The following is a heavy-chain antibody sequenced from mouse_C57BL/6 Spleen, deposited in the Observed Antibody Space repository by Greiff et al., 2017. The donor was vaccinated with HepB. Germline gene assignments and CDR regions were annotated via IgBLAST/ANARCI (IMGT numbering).Heavy chain of an antibody. Sequence: VQLQQSVAELVRPGASVKLSCTASGFNIKNTYMHWVKQRPEQGLEWIGRIDPANGNTKYAPKFQGKATITADTSSNTAYLQLSSLTSEDTAIYYCASGGIYYYGSSYGDAMDYWGQGTSVTVSS. CDR3: ASGGIYYYGSSYGDAMDY. J-gene: IGHJ4*01. V-gene: IGHV14-3*01. CDR1: GFNIKNTY. D-gene: IGHD1-1*01. CDR2: IDPANGNT.